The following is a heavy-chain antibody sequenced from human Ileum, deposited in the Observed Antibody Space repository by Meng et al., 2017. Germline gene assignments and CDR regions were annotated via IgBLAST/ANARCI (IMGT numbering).Heavy chain of an antibody. D-gene: IGHD3-22*01. J-gene: IGHJ5*02. Sequence: QVQLQESGPGLVKPSQTLALTCSVSRASISRHYWTWILQPPGKGLEYIGYIYYRGGASYNPSLRSRVTMSVDTSKNQFSLNLSSVTAADTAVYYCARLLDSSDWGWFDPWGQGTLVTVSS. CDR2: IYYRGGA. V-gene: IGHV4-59*08. CDR1: RASISRHY. CDR3: ARLLDSSDWGWFDP.